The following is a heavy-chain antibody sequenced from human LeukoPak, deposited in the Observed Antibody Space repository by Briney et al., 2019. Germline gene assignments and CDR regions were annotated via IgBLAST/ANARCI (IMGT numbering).Heavy chain of an antibody. CDR2: IDPDSGGT. J-gene: IGHJ4*02. D-gene: IGHD2-8*02. CDR3: ASVYSTGWYYDY. CDR1: GYSFTYYY. V-gene: IGHV1-2*02. Sequence: GASVKVSCKASGYSFTYYYIHWVRQAPGQGLEWMGWIDPDSGGTNYAQKFQGRVTLTRDTSISTTYMELSSLRSDDTALYYCASVYSTGWYYDYWGQGTLVTISS.